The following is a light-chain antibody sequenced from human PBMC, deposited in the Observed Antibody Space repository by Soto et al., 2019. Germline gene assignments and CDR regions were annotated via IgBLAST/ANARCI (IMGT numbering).Light chain of an antibody. CDR3: QSYDDSLSVHYV. Sequence: QSVLTQPPSVSGAPVQRVTISCTGSSSNIGSTYDVQWYQQLPGTAPKLLIHGNTNRPSGVPDRFSGSKSGTSASLAITGLQADDEADYYCQSYDDSLSVHYVFGTGTKVTVL. CDR1: SSNIGSTYD. V-gene: IGLV1-40*01. CDR2: GNT. J-gene: IGLJ1*01.